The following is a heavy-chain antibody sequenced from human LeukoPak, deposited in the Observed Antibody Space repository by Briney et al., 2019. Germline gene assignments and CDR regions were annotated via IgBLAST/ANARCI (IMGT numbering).Heavy chain of an antibody. Sequence: PGGSLRLSCAASGFTFSSYDLNWVRQAPGKGLEWVSYISSTGYAIYYAASVKGRFTISRDNSKNTLYLQMNSLRAEDTAVYYCVKPISGGLAVTGDWFDPWGQGTLVTVSS. V-gene: IGHV3-48*03. CDR2: ISSTGYAI. D-gene: IGHD6-19*01. J-gene: IGHJ5*02. CDR3: VKPISGGLAVTGDWFDP. CDR1: GFTFSSYD.